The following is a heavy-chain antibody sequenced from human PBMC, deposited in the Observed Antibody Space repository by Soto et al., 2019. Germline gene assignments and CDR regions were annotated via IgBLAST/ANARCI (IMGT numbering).Heavy chain of an antibody. J-gene: IGHJ6*03. CDR1: GYTFTSYD. CDR3: ARGGSTEQWLVSTYYYYYYMDV. CDR2: MNPNSGNT. D-gene: IGHD6-19*01. Sequence: QVQLVQSGAEVKKPGASVKVSCKASGYTFTSYDINWVRQATGQGLEWMGWMNPNSGNTGYAQKFQGRVTMTRNTSISTAYMELSSLRSEDTAVYYCARGGSTEQWLVSTYYYYYYMDVWGKGTTVTVSS. V-gene: IGHV1-8*01.